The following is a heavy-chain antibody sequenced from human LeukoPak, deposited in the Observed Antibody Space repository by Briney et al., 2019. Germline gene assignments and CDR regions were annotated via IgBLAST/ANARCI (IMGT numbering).Heavy chain of an antibody. Sequence: SETLSLTCTVSGGSISSGGYYWSWIRQHPGKGLEWIGYIYYSGSTYYNPSLKSRVTISVDTSKNQFSLKLSSVTAADTAVYYCARAQISSGSYYWFDPWGQGTLVTVSS. CDR3: ARAQISSGSYYWFDP. J-gene: IGHJ5*02. CDR2: IYYSGST. D-gene: IGHD6-19*01. CDR1: GGSISSGGYY. V-gene: IGHV4-31*03.